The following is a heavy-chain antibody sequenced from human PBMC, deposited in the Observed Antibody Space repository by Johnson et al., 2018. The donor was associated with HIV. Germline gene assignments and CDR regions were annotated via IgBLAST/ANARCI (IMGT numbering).Heavy chain of an antibody. CDR3: AKDLASYSSFWPPAFDV. Sequence: VQLVESGGGLVPPGGSLRLSCAASGITFSTYAMSWVRQAPGKGLAWVSTIPAGGRNLYYGDSVKGRFTISRDTSKNTLYLQMNSLRAEEPAVYYCAKDLASYSSFWPPAFDVWGQGTMVTVSS. CDR2: IPAGGRNL. D-gene: IGHD6-6*01. CDR1: GITFSTYA. V-gene: IGHV3-23*04. J-gene: IGHJ3*01.